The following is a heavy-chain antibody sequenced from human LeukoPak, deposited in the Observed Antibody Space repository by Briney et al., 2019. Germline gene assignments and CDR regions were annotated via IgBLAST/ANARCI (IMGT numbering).Heavy chain of an antibody. V-gene: IGHV4-4*02. Sequence: SETLSLTCAVSGGSISNSNWWSWVRPPPGKGLEWIGEIYHSGSTNYNPSLKSRVTISVDKSKNQFSLKLSSVTAADTAVYYCARQGVSGSYFAPYYYYYMDVWGKGTTVTISS. J-gene: IGHJ6*03. CDR1: GGSISNSNW. CDR3: ARQGVSGSYFAPYYYYYMDV. D-gene: IGHD3-10*01. CDR2: IYHSGST.